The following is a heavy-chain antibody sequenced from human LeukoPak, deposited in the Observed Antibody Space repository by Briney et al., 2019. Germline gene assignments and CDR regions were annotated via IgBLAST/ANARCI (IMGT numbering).Heavy chain of an antibody. J-gene: IGHJ4*02. CDR1: GGSFSGYY. Sequence: PSETLSLTCAVHGGSFSGYYWSWIRQPPGKGLEWIGEINHSGSTNYNPPLKSRVTISVDTSKNQFSLKLSSVTAADTAVYYCARSFCSSTSCYVGNYFDYWGQGTLVTVSS. CDR2: INHSGST. D-gene: IGHD2-2*01. V-gene: IGHV4-34*01. CDR3: ARSFCSSTSCYVGNYFDY.